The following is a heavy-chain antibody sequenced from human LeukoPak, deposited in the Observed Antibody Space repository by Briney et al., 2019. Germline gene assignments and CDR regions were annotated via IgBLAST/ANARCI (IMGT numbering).Heavy chain of an antibody. D-gene: IGHD3-16*01. V-gene: IGHV3-11*01. CDR1: GFTFSDYY. CDR2: ISSSGSTI. Sequence: GGSLRLSCAASGFTFSDYYMSWLRQAPGKGLEWVSYISSSGSTIYYADSVKGRFTISRDNAKNSLYLQMNSLRAEDTAVYYCARDYDRAWLHDYWGQGTLVTVSS. J-gene: IGHJ4*02. CDR3: ARDYDRAWLHDY.